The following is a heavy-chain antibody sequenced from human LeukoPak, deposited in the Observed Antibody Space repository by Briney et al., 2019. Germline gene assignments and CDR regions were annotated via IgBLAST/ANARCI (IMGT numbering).Heavy chain of an antibody. V-gene: IGHV1-8*01. CDR2: MNPNSGNT. J-gene: IGHJ4*02. D-gene: IGHD3-22*01. CDR1: GYTFTSYD. CDR3: ARGRFSPYYYDSSGYTYYFDY. Sequence: ASVKVSCKASGYTFTSYDINWVRQATGQGLEWMGWMNPNSGNTGYAQKFQGRVTMTRNTSISTAYMELSSLRSEDTAVYYCARGRFSPYYYDSSGYTYYFDYWGQGTLVTVSS.